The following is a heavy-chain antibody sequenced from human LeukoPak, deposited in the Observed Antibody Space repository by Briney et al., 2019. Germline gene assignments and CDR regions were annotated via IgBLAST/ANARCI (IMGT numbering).Heavy chain of an antibody. CDR1: GGSISSGGYY. CDR3: ARYGRSYSHIGFDY. Sequence: SETLSLTCTVSGGSISSGGYYWSWIRQHPGKGLEWIGYIYYSGSTYYNPSLKSRVTISVDTSKNQFSLKLSSVTAADTAVYYCARYGRSYSHIGFDYWGQGTLVTVSS. J-gene: IGHJ4*02. D-gene: IGHD3-10*01. CDR2: IYYSGST. V-gene: IGHV4-31*03.